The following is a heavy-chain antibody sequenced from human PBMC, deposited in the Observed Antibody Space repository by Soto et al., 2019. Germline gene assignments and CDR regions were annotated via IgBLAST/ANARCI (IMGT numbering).Heavy chain of an antibody. V-gene: IGHV3-7*03. CDR3: AGDGVRNGAYNGWLDP. D-gene: IGHD3-10*01. CDR1: GFGFSSYW. Sequence: EVQLVESGGDLVQPGGSLRLSCAASGFGFSSYWMTWVRQAPGKGLEWVANIKQDGREKYYVASVKGRFTISRDNGKNLLYLQMDSLTPDDTAVYYCAGDGVRNGAYNGWLDPWGQGTLVTVSS. CDR2: IKQDGREK. J-gene: IGHJ5*02.